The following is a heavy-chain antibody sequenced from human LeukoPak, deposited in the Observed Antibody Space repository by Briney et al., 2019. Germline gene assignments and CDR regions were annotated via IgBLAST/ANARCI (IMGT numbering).Heavy chain of an antibody. D-gene: IGHD5-18*01. CDR3: ARTGDTERFDY. J-gene: IGHJ4*02. Sequence: GGSLRLSCAGSGFTFASYAVHWVRQAPGKGLEWVALIRYDGSKKDYADSVKGRFTISRDNSKNTLDLQMNSLRAEDTAVYYCARTGDTERFDYWGQGTLVTVSS. V-gene: IGHV3-33*08. CDR1: GFTFASYA. CDR2: IRYDGSKK.